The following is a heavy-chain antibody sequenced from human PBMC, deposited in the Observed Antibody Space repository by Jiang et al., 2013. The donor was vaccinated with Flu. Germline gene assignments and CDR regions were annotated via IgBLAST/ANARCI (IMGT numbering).Heavy chain of an antibody. D-gene: IGHD3-16*02. CDR3: ASRSRHTGDDAFDI. J-gene: IGHJ3*02. Sequence: GSGLVKPSGTLSLTCVVSGASVTRGNWWNWFRQPPGSGLEWIGSIYYSGSTYYNPSLKSRVTISVDTSKNQFSLKLSSVTAADTAVYYCASRSRHTGDDAFDIWGQGTMVTVSS. CDR2: IYYSGST. CDR1: GASVTRGNW. V-gene: IGHV4-4*02.